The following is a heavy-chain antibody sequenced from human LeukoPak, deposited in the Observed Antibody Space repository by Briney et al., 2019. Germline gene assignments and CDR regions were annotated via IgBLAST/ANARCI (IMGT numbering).Heavy chain of an antibody. J-gene: IGHJ4*02. Sequence: PGGSLRLSCAASGFTFSSYEMNWVRQAPGKGLEWVSYISSSGGTIYYADSVKGRFTISRDNAKNSLYLQMNSLRAEDTAVYYCARGREDSIAVAGYFDYWGQGTLVTVSS. CDR3: ARGREDSIAVAGYFDY. CDR2: ISSSGGTI. V-gene: IGHV3-48*03. D-gene: IGHD6-19*01. CDR1: GFTFSSYE.